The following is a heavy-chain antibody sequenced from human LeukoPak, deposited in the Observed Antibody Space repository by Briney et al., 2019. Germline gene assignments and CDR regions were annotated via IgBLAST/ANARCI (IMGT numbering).Heavy chain of an antibody. D-gene: IGHD3-22*01. V-gene: IGHV1-8*03. Sequence: ASVKVSCKASGYTFTSYDINWVRQATGQGLEWMGWMNPNSGNTGYAQKFQGRVTITRNTSISTAYMELSSLRSEDTAVYYCARDLVYMDSSGYYPLWDYYYMDVWGKGTTVTVSS. CDR1: GYTFTSYD. J-gene: IGHJ6*03. CDR3: ARDLVYMDSSGYYPLWDYYYMDV. CDR2: MNPNSGNT.